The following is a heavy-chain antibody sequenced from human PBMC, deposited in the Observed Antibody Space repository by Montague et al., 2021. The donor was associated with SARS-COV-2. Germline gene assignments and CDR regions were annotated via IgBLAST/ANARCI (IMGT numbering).Heavy chain of an antibody. J-gene: IGHJ6*02. CDR1: GGSFSGYD. CDR3: ARGRRILLWFGELLSGGDYYGMDV. CDR2: INHSGST. V-gene: IGHV4-34*01. Sequence: SETLSLTCAVYGGSFSGYDWSWIRQPPGKGLEWIGEINHSGSTNYNPSLKSRVTISVDTSKNQFSLKLSSVTAADTAVYYCARGRRILLWFGELLSGGDYYGMDVWGQGTTVTVSS. D-gene: IGHD3-10*01.